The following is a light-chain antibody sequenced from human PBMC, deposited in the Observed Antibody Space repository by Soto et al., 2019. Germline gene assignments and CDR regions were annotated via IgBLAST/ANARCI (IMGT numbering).Light chain of an antibody. CDR2: EVS. J-gene: IGLJ1*01. CDR1: SSDVGGYNH. CDR3: SSYASSSTYV. V-gene: IGLV2-14*01. Sequence: QPVLTQPASVSGSPGQPITISCTGTSSDVGGYNHVSWYQHHPGKAPKLIIYEVSNRPSGVSNRFSGSKSGNTASLTISGLQAEDEADYYCSSYASSSTYVFGTGTKVTVL.